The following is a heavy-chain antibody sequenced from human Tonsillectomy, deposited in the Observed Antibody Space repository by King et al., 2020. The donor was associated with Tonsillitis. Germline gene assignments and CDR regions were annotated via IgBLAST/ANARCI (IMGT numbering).Heavy chain of an antibody. J-gene: IGHJ4*02. CDR2: IYPGDSDT. D-gene: IGHD2-15*01. CDR3: ARRGLCSGGSCLDY. Sequence: VQLVESGAEVKKPGESLRISCKGSGYPFRSHWIAWVRQMPGKGLESMGIIYPGDSDTTYSPPFEGQVTFSADKSISTAYLQWSSLKASDTATYYCARRGLCSGGSCLDYWGQGTLVTVSS. V-gene: IGHV5-51*01. CDR1: GYPFRSHW.